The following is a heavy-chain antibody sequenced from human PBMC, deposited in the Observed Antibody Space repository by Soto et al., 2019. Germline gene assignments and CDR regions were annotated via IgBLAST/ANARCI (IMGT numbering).Heavy chain of an antibody. CDR1: GFTFSSCA. CDR2: ISGSGGST. V-gene: IGHV3-23*01. Sequence: GGSLRLSCAASGFTFSSCAMSWVRQAPGKGLEWVSAISGSGGSTYYADSVKGRFTISRDNSKNTLYLQMNSLRAEDTAVYYCAKCERYYYDSSGLYYFDYWGQGTLVTVSS. J-gene: IGHJ4*02. D-gene: IGHD3-22*01. CDR3: AKCERYYYDSSGLYYFDY.